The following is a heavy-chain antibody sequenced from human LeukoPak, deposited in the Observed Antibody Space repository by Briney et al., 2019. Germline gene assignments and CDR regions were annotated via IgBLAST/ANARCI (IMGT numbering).Heavy chain of an antibody. CDR1: GGTFSCYA. V-gene: IGHV1-69*04. J-gene: IGHJ4*02. CDR2: IIPILGRA. D-gene: IGHD3-3*01. CDR3: ASVLRFLEWIPYYFDY. Sequence: GASVKVSCKASGGTFSCYAISWVRQAPGQGLEWMGRIIPILGRANYAQKFQGRVTITADKSTSTAYMELSSLRSEDTAVYYCASVLRFLEWIPYYFDYWGQGTLVTVSS.